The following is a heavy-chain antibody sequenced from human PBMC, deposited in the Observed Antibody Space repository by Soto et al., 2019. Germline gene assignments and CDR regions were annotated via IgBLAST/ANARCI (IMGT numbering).Heavy chain of an antibody. V-gene: IGHV3-33*01. CDR2: IWYDGSNK. Sequence: GWSLRLSCAASGVTFSSYGMHWVRQAPGKGLEWVAVIWYDGSNKYYADSVKGRFTISRDNSKNTLYLQMNSLRAEDTAVYYCARDPNDSSGYCCGWYYYYYGMDVWGQGTTVTVSS. D-gene: IGHD3-22*01. CDR1: GVTFSSYG. CDR3: ARDPNDSSGYCCGWYYYYYGMDV. J-gene: IGHJ6*02.